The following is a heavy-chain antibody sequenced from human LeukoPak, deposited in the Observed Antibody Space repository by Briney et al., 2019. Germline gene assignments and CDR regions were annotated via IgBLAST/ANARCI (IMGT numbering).Heavy chain of an antibody. V-gene: IGHV4-31*03. J-gene: IGHJ3*02. CDR1: GGSISSGGYY. CDR3: ARVIGCTNGVCYYAFDI. D-gene: IGHD2-8*01. CDR2: IYYSGST. Sequence: PSETLSLTCTVSGGSISSGGYYWSWIRQHPGKGLEWIEYIYYSGSTYYNPSLKSRVTISVDTSKNQFSLKLSSVTAADTAVYYCARVIGCTNGVCYYAFDIWGQGTMVTVSS.